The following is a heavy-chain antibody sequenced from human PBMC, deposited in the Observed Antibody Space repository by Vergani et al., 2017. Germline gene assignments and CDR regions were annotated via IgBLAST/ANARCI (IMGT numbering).Heavy chain of an antibody. D-gene: IGHD4-11*01. J-gene: IGHJ6*03. V-gene: IGHV1-69*01. CDR1: GYTFTSYD. CDR2: IIPIFGTA. CDR3: ASLYRPVSSVVYYMDV. Sequence: QVQLVQSGAEVKKPGASVKVSCKASGYTFTSYDINWVRQATGQGLEWMGGIIPIFGTANYAQKFQGRVTITADESTSTAYMELSSLRSEDTAVYYCASLYRPVSSVVYYMDVWGKGTTVTVSS.